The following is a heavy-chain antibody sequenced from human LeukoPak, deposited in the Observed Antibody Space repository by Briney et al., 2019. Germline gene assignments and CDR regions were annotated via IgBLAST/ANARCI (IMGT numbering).Heavy chain of an antibody. Sequence: GGSLRLSCPASSFTFSKYWFHWVRQAPGKGLDWVSRIDTNGRTTDYADSVKGRFTISRDNAKNTLFLEMNSLRAEDTAVYYCARDLAGADDYWGQGTLVTVSS. CDR2: IDTNGRTT. V-gene: IGHV3-74*01. CDR3: ARDLAGADDY. D-gene: IGHD6-13*01. CDR1: SFTFSKYW. J-gene: IGHJ4*02.